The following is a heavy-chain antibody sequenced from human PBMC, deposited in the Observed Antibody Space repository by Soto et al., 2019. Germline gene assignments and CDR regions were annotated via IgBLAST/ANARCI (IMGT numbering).Heavy chain of an antibody. CDR1: GGSISGTNYY. CDR2: IYYSGRN. J-gene: IGHJ4*02. V-gene: IGHV4-39*01. D-gene: IGHD2-2*02. Sequence: PSETLSLTCTVSGGSISGTNYYWGWIRQPPGKGLEWIGSIYYSGRNYYNPSLKSRVTISADTSVDTSKNQFSLKLSSVTAADTAVYYCARFVVGYCSSPSCHTDYWGQGTLVTVSS. CDR3: ARFVVGYCSSPSCHTDY.